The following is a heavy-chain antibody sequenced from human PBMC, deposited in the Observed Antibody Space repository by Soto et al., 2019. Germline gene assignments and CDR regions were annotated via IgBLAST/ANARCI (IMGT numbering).Heavy chain of an antibody. CDR2: IKSKTDGGTT. D-gene: IGHD1-26*01. Sequence: EVQLVESGGGLVKPGGSLRLSCAASGFTFSNAWMSWVRQAPGKGLEWVGRIKSKTDGGTTDYAAPVKGRFTISRDDSKNTLYLQMNSLKTEVTAVYYCTTIIVGASDHDYWGQVTLVTVSS. CDR1: GFTFSNAW. J-gene: IGHJ4*02. V-gene: IGHV3-15*01. CDR3: TTIIVGASDHDY.